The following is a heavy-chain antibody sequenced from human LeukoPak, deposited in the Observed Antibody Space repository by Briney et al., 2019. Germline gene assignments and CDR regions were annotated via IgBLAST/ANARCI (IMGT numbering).Heavy chain of an antibody. CDR1: GYTFTSYD. Sequence: ASVKASCKASGYTFTSYDINWVRQATGQGLEWMGWMNPNSGNTGYAQKFQGRVTMTRNTSIRTAYMELSSLRSEDTAVYYCVSPGVYYDSSGYYPFDYWGQGTLVTVSS. J-gene: IGHJ4*02. CDR3: VSPGVYYDSSGYYPFDY. V-gene: IGHV1-8*01. CDR2: MNPNSGNT. D-gene: IGHD3-22*01.